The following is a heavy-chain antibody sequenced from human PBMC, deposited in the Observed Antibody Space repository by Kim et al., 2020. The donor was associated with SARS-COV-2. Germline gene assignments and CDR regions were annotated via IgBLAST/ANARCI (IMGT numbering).Heavy chain of an antibody. D-gene: IGHD2-15*01. CDR1: GFSFNTYS. J-gene: IGHJ4*02. V-gene: IGHV3-21*01. Sequence: GGSLRLSCAASGFSFNTYSMNWVRQAPGKGLEWVSAISSLSDYIYYPDSMKGRFTISRDNAKNLVYLQINSLRADDTAVYFCAKDRVASATRGEFDFWGQGTLVTVS. CDR3: AKDRVASATRGEFDF. CDR2: ISSLSDYI.